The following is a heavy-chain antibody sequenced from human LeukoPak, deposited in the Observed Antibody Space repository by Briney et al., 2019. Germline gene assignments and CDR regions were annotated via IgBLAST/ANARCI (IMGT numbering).Heavy chain of an antibody. CDR1: GGSISRYY. CDR2: IYYTGST. D-gene: IGHD3-9*01. CDR3: ARHTDWSLGSGYYYYMDV. J-gene: IGHJ6*03. V-gene: IGHV4-59*08. Sequence: SETLSLTCTVSGGSISRYYWSWIRQPPGKELEYIGYIYYTGSTNYNPSLKSRVTISVDTSKNQFSLKLSSVTAADTAVYYCARHTDWSLGSGYYYYMDVWGKGTTVTVS.